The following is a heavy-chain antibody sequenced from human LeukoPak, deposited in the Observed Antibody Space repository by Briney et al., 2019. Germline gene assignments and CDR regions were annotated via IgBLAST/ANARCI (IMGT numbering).Heavy chain of an antibody. J-gene: IGHJ5*01. V-gene: IGHV1-2*02. CDR3: ARDPRDTGGSYDS. CDR1: GYSFTGHY. CDR2: INPRNGAT. D-gene: IGHD2-8*02. Sequence: ASVKVSCKSSGYSFTGHYIHWVRQAPGQVPDWMGYINPRNGATNYSQKFQGRLTMTRDTSISTAYMEVSSLKSDDTAVYYCARDPRDTGGSYDSWGQGTLLTVSS.